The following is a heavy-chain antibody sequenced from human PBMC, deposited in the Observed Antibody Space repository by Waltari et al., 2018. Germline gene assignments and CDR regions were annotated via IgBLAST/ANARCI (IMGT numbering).Heavy chain of an antibody. CDR3: ARGLDQYKVGSL. Sequence: QVQLQQWGAGLLKPSETLSLTCAFAGASFSNYYWSWSRQAPGKGLEWIGEMHPRGSTSYNPSLERRVTISGDTSKNQFSLTLSSVTAADTAVYYCARGLDQYKVGSLWGQGTLVTVSS. V-gene: IGHV4-34*01. CDR2: MHPRGST. CDR1: GASFSNYY. D-gene: IGHD1-1*01. J-gene: IGHJ4*02.